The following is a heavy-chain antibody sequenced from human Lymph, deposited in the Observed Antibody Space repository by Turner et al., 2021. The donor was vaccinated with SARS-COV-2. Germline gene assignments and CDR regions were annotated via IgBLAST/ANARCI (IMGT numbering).Heavy chain of an antibody. V-gene: IGHV3-43*02. Sequence: EVQLVESGGVVVQPGGSLRLSCAASVFTFDDYAMHWVRQAPGKGLEWVSLISGDGGGTYYADSVKGRVTISRDNSKNSLSLQMNSLRAEDTALYYCAKDPGYCSGGSCYSRTYFDFWGQGTLVTVSA. CDR3: AKDPGYCSGGSCYSRTYFDF. D-gene: IGHD2-15*01. CDR1: VFTFDDYA. J-gene: IGHJ4*02. CDR2: ISGDGGGT.